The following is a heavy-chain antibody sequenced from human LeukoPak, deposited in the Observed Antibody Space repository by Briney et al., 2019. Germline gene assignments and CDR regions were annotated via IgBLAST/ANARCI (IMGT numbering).Heavy chain of an antibody. D-gene: IGHD3-10*01. CDR3: AKDWFGTAVFDY. CDR2: ISAYNGDT. V-gene: IGHV1-18*01. Sequence: ASVKVSCKASGYTFTSYGISWVRQAPGQGLEWMGWISAYNGDTNYAQKLQGRVTMTTDTSTSTAYMELRSLRSDDTAVYYCAKDWFGTAVFDYWGQGTLVTVSS. CDR1: GYTFTSYG. J-gene: IGHJ4*02.